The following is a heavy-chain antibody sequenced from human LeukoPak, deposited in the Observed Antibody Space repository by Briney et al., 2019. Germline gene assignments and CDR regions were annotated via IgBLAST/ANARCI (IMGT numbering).Heavy chain of an antibody. D-gene: IGHD5-24*01. V-gene: IGHV3-7*01. CDR1: GFTFSRYW. CDR2: IKFDGIDK. CDR3: ARLDEAFDN. J-gene: IGHJ4*02. Sequence: GGSLRLPCAASGFTFSRYWLSWVRQAPGKGLEWVANIKFDGIDKYYAESVRGRFTISRDNAKNSLYPQMNTLRAEDTAIYYCARLDEAFDNWGQGILVTVSS.